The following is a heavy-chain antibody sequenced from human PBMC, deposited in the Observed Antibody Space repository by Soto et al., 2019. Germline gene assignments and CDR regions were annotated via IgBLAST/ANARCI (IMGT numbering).Heavy chain of an antibody. J-gene: IGHJ6*02. D-gene: IGHD5-12*01. CDR3: AREGVAPYYYYAMDV. V-gene: IGHV1-18*01. Sequence: GASVKVSCKASGYTFTRSGISWVRQAPGQGLEWMGWISTYNGDTNYAQTFQGRVTMTTDTSTSTVHMEVRSLRSDDTAVYYCAREGVAPYYYYAMDVWGQGTTVTVSS. CDR1: GYTFTRSG. CDR2: ISTYNGDT.